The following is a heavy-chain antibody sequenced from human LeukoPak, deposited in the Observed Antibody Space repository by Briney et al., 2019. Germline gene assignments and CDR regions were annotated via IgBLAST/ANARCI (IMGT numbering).Heavy chain of an antibody. V-gene: IGHV3-66*01. J-gene: IGHJ6*02. CDR2: IYSGGST. CDR3: ARRRAGRDYYYGRDV. Sequence: GGSLRLSCAASGFTVSSNYMSWVRQAPGKGLEWVSVIYSGGSTYYADSVKGRFTISRDNSKNTLYLQMNSLRAEDTAVYYCARRRAGRDYYYGRDVWGQGTTVTVSS. D-gene: IGHD6-19*01. CDR1: GFTVSSNY.